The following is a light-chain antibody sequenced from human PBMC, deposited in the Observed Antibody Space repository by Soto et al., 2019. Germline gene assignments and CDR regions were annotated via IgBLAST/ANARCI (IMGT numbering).Light chain of an antibody. CDR2: GNS. CDR3: QSYDSSLSGYV. J-gene: IGLJ1*01. Sequence: QAVVTQPPSVSGAPGQRVTISCTGSSSNIGAGYDVHWYQQLPGTAPKLLIYGNSDRPSGVPDRFSGSKSGTSASLAITGLQAEDEADYYGQSYDSSLSGYVFGTGTKPTVL. CDR1: SSNIGAGYD. V-gene: IGLV1-40*01.